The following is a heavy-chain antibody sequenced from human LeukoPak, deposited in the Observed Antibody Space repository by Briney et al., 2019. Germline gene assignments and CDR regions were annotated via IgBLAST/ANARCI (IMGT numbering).Heavy chain of an antibody. CDR3: AKRSSWYRGIDY. CDR2: ISGSGGST. D-gene: IGHD6-13*01. J-gene: IGHJ4*02. CDR1: GFTFSSYA. Sequence: GGSLRLSCAASGFTFSSYAMSWVRQAPGKGLEWVSAISGSGGSTYYADSVKGRFTISRDNSKNTLYLQMNSLRAEDTAVYYYAKRSSWYRGIDYWGQGTLVTVSS. V-gene: IGHV3-23*01.